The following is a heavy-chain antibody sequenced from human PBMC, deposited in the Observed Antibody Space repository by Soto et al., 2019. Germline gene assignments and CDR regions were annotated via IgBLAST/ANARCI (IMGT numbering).Heavy chain of an antibody. V-gene: IGHV3-11*01. J-gene: IGHJ4*02. CDR2: ISSSGSTI. CDR3: ARSGPDFHCSSTSCYATDY. D-gene: IGHD2-2*01. Sequence: QVQLVESGGGLVKPGGSLRLSCAASGFTFSDYYMSWIRQAPGKGLEWVSYISSSGSTIYYADSVKGRFTISRDNAKNSLYLQINSLRAEYTAVYYCARSGPDFHCSSTSCYATDYWGQGTLVTVSS. CDR1: GFTFSDYY.